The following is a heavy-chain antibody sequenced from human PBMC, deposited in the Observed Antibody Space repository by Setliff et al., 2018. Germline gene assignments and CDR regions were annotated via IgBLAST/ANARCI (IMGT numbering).Heavy chain of an antibody. CDR2: INHRGFT. V-gene: IGHV4-34*01. J-gene: IGHJ3*01. CDR3: ARQPPLNLAIPFDL. CDR1: GESLDNHY. Sequence: SETMSLACAVYGESLDNHYWTWIRQPPGERLEWIGEINHRGFTDYKPSLKSRLTMSVDTSRNQFSLHLSSMTAADTAVYYCARQPPLNLAIPFDLWGQGKRVTVSS.